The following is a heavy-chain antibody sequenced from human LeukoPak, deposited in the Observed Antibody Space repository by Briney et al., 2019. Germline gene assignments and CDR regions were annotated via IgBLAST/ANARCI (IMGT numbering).Heavy chain of an antibody. CDR1: GGSFNAYY. CDR3: ASYYDSRGYYGLVETDVFDI. V-gene: IGHV4-34*01. CDR2: INHSGST. J-gene: IGHJ3*02. Sequence: SETLSLTCAVSGGSFNAYYWSWIRQPPGQGLEWIGEINHSGSTNYNPSLKSRVTISADTSKNQFSLKLRSVTAADTAVYYCASYYDSRGYYGLVETDVFDIWGQGTMVTVSS. D-gene: IGHD3-22*01.